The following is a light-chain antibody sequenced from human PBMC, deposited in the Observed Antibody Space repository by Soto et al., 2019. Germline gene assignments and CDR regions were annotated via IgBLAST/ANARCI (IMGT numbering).Light chain of an antibody. V-gene: IGKV3-11*01. Sequence: EIVLTQSPATLSLSPGERATLSCRASQSVSSYLAWYQQKPGQAPRLLIYDASNRATGIPARFSGSGSGTDFTLTISSVEPVDFAVYYCQQRSNWPATFGGGTKVEIK. CDR1: QSVSSY. J-gene: IGKJ4*01. CDR3: QQRSNWPAT. CDR2: DAS.